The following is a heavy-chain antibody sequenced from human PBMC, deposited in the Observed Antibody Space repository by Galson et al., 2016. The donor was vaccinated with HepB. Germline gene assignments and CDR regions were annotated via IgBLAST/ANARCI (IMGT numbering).Heavy chain of an antibody. Sequence: SLRLSCAASGFTFSNYWMHWDRQAPGKGLVWISRINSDGSSTNYADSVKGRFTISRDNAKNTLYLQMDSLRADDTAVYYCTRPFCTNGVCYWAYGMDVWGQGTTVTVSS. CDR2: INSDGSST. D-gene: IGHD2-8*01. V-gene: IGHV3-74*01. J-gene: IGHJ6*02. CDR1: GFTFSNYW. CDR3: TRPFCTNGVCYWAYGMDV.